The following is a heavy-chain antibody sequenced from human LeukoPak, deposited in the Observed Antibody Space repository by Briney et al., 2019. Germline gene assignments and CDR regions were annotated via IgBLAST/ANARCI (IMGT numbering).Heavy chain of an antibody. CDR1: GFTFDDYA. V-gene: IGHV3-43D*03. D-gene: IGHD5-18*01. Sequence: PGRSLRLSCTASGFTFDDYAMHWVRQAPGKGLEWVSLISWDGDSTYYADSVKGRFTISRDNSKNSLYLQMNSLRPEDSALYYCGKGFGDTAIVPLDYWGQGTLVTVSS. CDR3: GKGFGDTAIVPLDY. CDR2: ISWDGDST. J-gene: IGHJ4*02.